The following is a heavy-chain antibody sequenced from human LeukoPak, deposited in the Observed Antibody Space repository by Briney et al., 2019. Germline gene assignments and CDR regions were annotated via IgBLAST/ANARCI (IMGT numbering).Heavy chain of an antibody. V-gene: IGHV3-21*01. CDR3: ANHLACGSTSCPPFDD. CDR2: ISDNSYWI. CDR1: GFTFRTYS. Sequence: GGSLRLSCAASGFTFRTYSMSWVRQAPGKGLEWVSSISDNSYWIYYADSVEGRFIISRDNAKNSPYLQMNSLRAEDTAVYYCANHLACGSTSCPPFDDWGQGTLVTVSS. J-gene: IGHJ4*02. D-gene: IGHD2-2*01.